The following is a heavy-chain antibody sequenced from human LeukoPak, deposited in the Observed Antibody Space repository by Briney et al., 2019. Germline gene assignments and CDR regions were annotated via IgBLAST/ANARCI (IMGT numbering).Heavy chain of an antibody. D-gene: IGHD5-18*01. CDR3: AKPLDVTTPMDGFDY. CDR1: GFTFSSYE. V-gene: IGHV3-48*03. Sequence: PGGSLRLSCAASGFTFSSYEMNWVRQAPGKGLEWVSYISSSGSTIYYADSVKGRFTISRDNSKITLYLQMNSLRTEDTAVYYCAKPLDVTTPMDGFDYWGQGTLVTVSS. J-gene: IGHJ4*02. CDR2: ISSSGSTI.